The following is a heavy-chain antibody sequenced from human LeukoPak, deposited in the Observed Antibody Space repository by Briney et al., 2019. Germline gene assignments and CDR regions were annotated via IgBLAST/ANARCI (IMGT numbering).Heavy chain of an antibody. J-gene: IGHJ6*03. CDR2: ITSSSSHT. CDR1: GFIFSTYN. V-gene: IGHV3-21*01. CDR3: ARDPYSGGYGAYYYYYMDV. D-gene: IGHD1-26*01. Sequence: GGSLRLSCSASGFIFSTYNMNWVRQAPGKVLEWVSSITSSSSHTYYADSVKGRYTISRDNAKNSLYLQMDSLRAEDTAVYYCARDPYSGGYGAYYYYYMDVWGKGTTVTISS.